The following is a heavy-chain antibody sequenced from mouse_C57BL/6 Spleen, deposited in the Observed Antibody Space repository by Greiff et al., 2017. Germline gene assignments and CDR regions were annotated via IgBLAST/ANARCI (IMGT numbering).Heavy chain of an antibody. J-gene: IGHJ2*01. CDR2: IYPGSGST. V-gene: IGHV1-55*01. CDR1: GYTFTSYS. D-gene: IGHD2-10*01. Sequence: QVQLQESGAEIVQPGASLQICWSASGYTFTSYSITWVHQMPGKGLEWLGDIYPGSGSTNYNEKLKSKATLTADTSSSTAYMQLRSLTSEDSAVYYCPRWRRTSYIHRWGQRTTLTDSP. CDR3: PRWRRTSYIHR.